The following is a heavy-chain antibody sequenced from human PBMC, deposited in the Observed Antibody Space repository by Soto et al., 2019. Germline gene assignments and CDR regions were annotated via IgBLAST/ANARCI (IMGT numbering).Heavy chain of an antibody. CDR3: ARDLQAAAATYYAGMDV. V-gene: IGHV4-59*01. Sequence: SETLSLTCTVSGGSISYYYWSWIRQAPGKGLEWIGYIFYTGTTNYNPSLKSRVTISVDTSKNQFSLKLSSVTAADTAMYYCARDLQAAAATYYAGMDVWGQGTTVPVSS. CDR1: GGSISYYY. CDR2: IFYTGTT. J-gene: IGHJ6*02. D-gene: IGHD6-13*01.